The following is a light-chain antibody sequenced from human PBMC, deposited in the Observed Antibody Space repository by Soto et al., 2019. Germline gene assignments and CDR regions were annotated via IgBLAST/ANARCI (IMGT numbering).Light chain of an antibody. V-gene: IGKV3-15*01. CDR2: ATS. J-gene: IGKJ1*01. Sequence: EILMTQSPATLSVSPGDSANLSCRASRSVDTDLAWYQQKPGQAPRLLVFATSARATGVPDRFRGSRSGTDFTLTISSLQPEDSATYYCHQYYNRPPWTFGQGTKVEI. CDR1: RSVDTD. CDR3: HQYYNRPPWT.